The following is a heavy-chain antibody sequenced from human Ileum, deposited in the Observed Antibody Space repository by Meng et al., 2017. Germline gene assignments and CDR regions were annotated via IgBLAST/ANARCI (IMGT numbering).Heavy chain of an antibody. D-gene: IGHD6-13*01. V-gene: IGHV1-24*01. CDR1: GYTLTELS. CDR3: ATHYGGSSSWYAFYGWFDP. CDR2: FDPEDGET. J-gene: IGHJ5*02. Sequence: ASVKVSCKVSGYTLTELSMHWVRQAPGKGLEWMGGFDPEDGETIYAQKFQGRVTMTEDTSTDTAYMELRSLRSEDTAVYYCATHYGGSSSWYAFYGWFDPWGQGTLVTVSS.